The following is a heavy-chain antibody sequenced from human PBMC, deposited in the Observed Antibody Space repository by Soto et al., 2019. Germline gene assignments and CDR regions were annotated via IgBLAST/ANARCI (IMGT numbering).Heavy chain of an antibody. CDR3: ARVLIGFTYGMDV. V-gene: IGHV4-39*01. CDR2: IYYSGST. D-gene: IGHD3-16*01. Sequence: SETLSLTCTVSGGSISSSSYYWGWIRQPPGKGLEWIGSIYYSGSTYYNPSLKSRVTISVDTSKNQFSLKLSSVTAADTAVYYCARVLIGFTYGMDVWGQGTTVTVSS. J-gene: IGHJ6*02. CDR1: GGSISSSSYY.